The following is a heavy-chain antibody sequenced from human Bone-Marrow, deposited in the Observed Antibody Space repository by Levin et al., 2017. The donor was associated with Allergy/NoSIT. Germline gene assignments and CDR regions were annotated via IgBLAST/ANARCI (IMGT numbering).Heavy chain of an antibody. Sequence: GESLKISCAASGFTFSSYAMNWVRQAPGKGLEWVSAISGSGGSTYYADSVKGRFTISRDKAKNTLYLQMNSLRAEDTAVYYCAKGDQLDAFNIWGQGTMVTVSS. CDR3: AKGDQLDAFNI. CDR1: GFTFSSYA. V-gene: IGHV3-23*01. CDR2: ISGSGGST. J-gene: IGHJ3*02. D-gene: IGHD2-2*01.